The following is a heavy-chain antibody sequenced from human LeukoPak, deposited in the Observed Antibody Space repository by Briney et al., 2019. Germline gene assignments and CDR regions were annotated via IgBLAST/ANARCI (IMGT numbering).Heavy chain of an antibody. D-gene: IGHD2-21*01. CDR3: ARDPREGERWLLPHDAFDI. Sequence: KPGGSLRLSCVASGFTFSSYSMNWVRQAPGKGLEWVSSISSSSSYIYYADSVKGRFTISRDNAKNSLYLQMNSLRAEDTAVYYCARDPREGERWLLPHDAFDIWGQGTMVTVSS. J-gene: IGHJ3*02. CDR2: ISSSSSYI. CDR1: GFTFSSYS. V-gene: IGHV3-21*01.